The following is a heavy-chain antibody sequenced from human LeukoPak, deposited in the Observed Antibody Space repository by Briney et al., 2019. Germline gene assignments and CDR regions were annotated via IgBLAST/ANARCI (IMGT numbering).Heavy chain of an antibody. J-gene: IGHJ4*02. CDR2: IYYGGST. Sequence: SQTLSLTCTVSSGSISSGGYYWSWIRQHPGKGLEWIGYIYYGGSTYYNPSLKSRVTMSVDSSKNQFSLKLSSVTAADAAVYYCARGAPYYFDYWGQGTLVTVSS. V-gene: IGHV4-31*03. CDR3: ARGAPYYFDY. CDR1: SGSISSGGYY.